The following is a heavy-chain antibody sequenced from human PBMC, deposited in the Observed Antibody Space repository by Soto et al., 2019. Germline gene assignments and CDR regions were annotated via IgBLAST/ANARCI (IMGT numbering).Heavy chain of an antibody. CDR3: AKGPLYGDYVSG. D-gene: IGHD4-17*01. CDR2: ISGRGGST. V-gene: IGHV3-23*01. CDR1: GFTFSSYA. J-gene: IGHJ4*02. Sequence: EVQLLESGGGWVQPGGSLRLSCAASGFTFSSYAMSWVRQAPGKGLEWVSGISGRGGSTYYADSVKGRFTISRDNSKNTLYLQMNSLRAEDTAVYYCAKGPLYGDYVSGWGQGTLVTVSS.